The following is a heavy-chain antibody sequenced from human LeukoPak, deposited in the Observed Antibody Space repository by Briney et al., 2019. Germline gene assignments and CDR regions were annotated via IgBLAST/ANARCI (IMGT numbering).Heavy chain of an antibody. V-gene: IGHV4-30-2*01. CDR2: IYHSGST. CDR1: GGSISSGGYS. CDR3: ARRDTAMGLFDY. J-gene: IGHJ4*02. D-gene: IGHD5-18*01. Sequence: SETLSLTCAVSGGSISSGGYSWSWIRQPPGKGLEWIGYIYHSGSTYYNPSLKSRVTISVGRSKNQFSLKLSSVTAADTAVYYCARRDTAMGLFDYWGQGTLVTVSS.